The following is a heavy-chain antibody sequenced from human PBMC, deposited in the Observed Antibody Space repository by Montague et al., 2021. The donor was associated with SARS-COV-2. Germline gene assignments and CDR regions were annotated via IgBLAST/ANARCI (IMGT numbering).Heavy chain of an antibody. J-gene: IGHJ6*02. CDR1: GFTFSSYG. CDR2: IWYDGSNK. Sequence: SLRLSCAASGFTFSSYGMHWVRQAPGKGLEWVAVIWYDGSNKYYADSVKGRFTISRDNSKNTLYPQMNSLRAEDTAVYYCARVLSYYGMDVWGQGTTVTVSS. CDR3: ARVLSYYGMDV. V-gene: IGHV3-33*01. D-gene: IGHD3-10*01.